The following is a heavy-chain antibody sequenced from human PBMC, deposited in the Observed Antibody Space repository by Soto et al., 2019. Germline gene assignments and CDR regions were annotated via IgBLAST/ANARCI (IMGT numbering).Heavy chain of an antibody. CDR3: ARVIAHGEYDDANDY. CDR2: INPNSGGT. Sequence: ASVKVSCKASGYTFTGYYMHWVRQAPGQGLEWMGWINPNSGGTNYAQKFQGRVTMTRDTSISTAYMELSRLRSDDTAVYYCARVIAHGEYDDANDYWGQGTLVTVSS. J-gene: IGHJ4*02. V-gene: IGHV1-2*02. CDR1: GYTFTGYY. D-gene: IGHD4-17*01.